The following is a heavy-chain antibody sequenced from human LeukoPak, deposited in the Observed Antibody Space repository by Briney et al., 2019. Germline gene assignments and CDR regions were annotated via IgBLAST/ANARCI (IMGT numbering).Heavy chain of an antibody. CDR1: GYTFTSYA. Sequence: ASVKVSCKASGYTFTSYAMHWVRQAPGQRLEWMGWINAGNGNTKYSQKFQGRVTITSDTSASTAYMELSSLRSEDTAVYYCARGPAAGACRYWGQGTLVTVSS. D-gene: IGHD6-13*01. CDR2: INAGNGNT. J-gene: IGHJ4*02. CDR3: ARGPAAGACRY. V-gene: IGHV1-3*01.